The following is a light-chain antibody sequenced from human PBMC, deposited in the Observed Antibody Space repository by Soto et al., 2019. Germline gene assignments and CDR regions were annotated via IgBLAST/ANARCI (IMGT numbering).Light chain of an antibody. Sequence: QSVLTQPPSASGSRGQSVTISCTGTSSDVGSYNYVSWYQQHPGKAPKLMIYEVSKRPSGVPDRFSGSKSGNTASLTVSGLQAEDEADYYCSSYAGSNNFVFGGGTKLTVL. CDR2: EVS. V-gene: IGLV2-8*01. CDR1: SSDVGSYNY. J-gene: IGLJ2*01. CDR3: SSYAGSNNFV.